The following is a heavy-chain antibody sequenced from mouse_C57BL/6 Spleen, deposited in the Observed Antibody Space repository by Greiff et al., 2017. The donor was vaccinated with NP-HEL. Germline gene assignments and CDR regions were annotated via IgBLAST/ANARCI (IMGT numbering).Heavy chain of an antibody. CDR3: ARDPYDGYNEYFDV. V-gene: IGHV5-12*01. D-gene: IGHD2-3*01. CDR2: ISNGGGST. Sequence: EVKLVESGGGLVQPGGSLKLSCAASGFTFSDYYMYWVRQTPEKRLEWVAYISNGGGSTYYPDPVKGRFTISRDNAKNTLYLQMSRLKSEDTAMYYCARDPYDGYNEYFDVWGTGTTVTVSS. J-gene: IGHJ1*03. CDR1: GFTFSDYY.